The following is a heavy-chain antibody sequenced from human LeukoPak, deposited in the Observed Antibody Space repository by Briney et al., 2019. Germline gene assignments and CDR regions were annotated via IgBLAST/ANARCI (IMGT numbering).Heavy chain of an antibody. Sequence: SETLSLTCTVSGYSISSGYYWGWIRQPPGKGLEWIGSIYHSGSTYYNPSLKSRVTISVDTSKNQFSLKLSSVTAADTAVYYCASGRKMYSGSYSDAFDIWGQGTMVTVSS. CDR2: IYHSGST. CDR1: GYSISSGYY. V-gene: IGHV4-38-2*02. CDR3: ASGRKMYSGSYSDAFDI. J-gene: IGHJ3*02. D-gene: IGHD1-26*01.